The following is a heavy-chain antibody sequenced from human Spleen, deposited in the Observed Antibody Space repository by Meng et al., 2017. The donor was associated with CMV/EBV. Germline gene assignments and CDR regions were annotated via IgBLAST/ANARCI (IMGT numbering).Heavy chain of an antibody. V-gene: IGHV4-31*01. J-gene: IGHJ3*02. CDR3: ATGNTFYHAFNI. Sequence: VSGASLTSVGYSWSWIRQHPGKGLEWIGYISYSGNTFSNPSLKSQLALSVDMSKNQFSLKLNSVTAADTAVYYCATGNTFYHAFNIWGQGTMVTVSS. D-gene: IGHD2/OR15-2a*01. CDR2: ISYSGNT. CDR1: GASLTSVGYS.